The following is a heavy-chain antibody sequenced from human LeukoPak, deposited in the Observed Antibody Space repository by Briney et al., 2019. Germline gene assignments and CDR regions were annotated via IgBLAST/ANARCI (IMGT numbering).Heavy chain of an antibody. CDR2: INAGNGNT. J-gene: IGHJ3*02. CDR1: GYTFTDYF. D-gene: IGHD3-22*01. CDR3: TSSGYYYVWAFDI. V-gene: IGHV1/OR15-3*01. Sequence: ASVKVSCKASGYTFTDYFMNWMRQAPGQRLKWMGWINAGNGNTKYSQKLQGRVTITADKSTSTAYMELSRLRSDDTAVYYCTSSGYYYVWAFDIWGQGTMVTVSS.